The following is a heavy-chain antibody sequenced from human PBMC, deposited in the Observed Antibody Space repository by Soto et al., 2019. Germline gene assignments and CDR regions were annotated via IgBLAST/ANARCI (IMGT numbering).Heavy chain of an antibody. Sequence: ETLSLTCTVSGGSISSYYWSWIRQPPGKGLEWIGYIYYSGSTNYNPSLKSRVTISVDTSKNQFSLKLSSVTAADTAVYYCARDEGYSSSWYHYWGQGTLVTVSS. D-gene: IGHD6-13*01. V-gene: IGHV4-59*01. CDR3: ARDEGYSSSWYHY. J-gene: IGHJ4*02. CDR1: GGSISSYY. CDR2: IYYSGST.